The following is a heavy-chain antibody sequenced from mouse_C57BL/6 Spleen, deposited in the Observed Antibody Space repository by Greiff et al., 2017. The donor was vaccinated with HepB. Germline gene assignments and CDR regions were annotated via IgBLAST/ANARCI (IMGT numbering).Heavy chain of an antibody. CDR3: ARDAGLGMDY. V-gene: IGHV7-1*01. CDR2: SRNKANDYTT. J-gene: IGHJ4*01. CDR1: GFTFSDFY. Sequence: EVQWVESGGGLVQSGRSLRLSCATSGFTFSDFYMEWVRQAPGKGLEWIAASRNKANDYTTEYSASVKGRFIVSRDTSQSILYLQMNALRAEDTAIYYCARDAGLGMDYWGQGTSVTVSS.